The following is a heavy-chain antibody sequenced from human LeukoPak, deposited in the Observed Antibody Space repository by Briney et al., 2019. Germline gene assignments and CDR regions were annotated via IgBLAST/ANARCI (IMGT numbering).Heavy chain of an antibody. D-gene: IGHD4-17*01. CDR3: ARDYGDYAYYFDY. CDR2: IYYSGST. J-gene: IGHJ4*02. CDR1: GGSISSSSYY. V-gene: IGHV4-39*01. Sequence: SXTLSLTCTVSGGSISSSSYYWGWIRQPPGKGLEWIGSIYYSGSTYYNPSLKSRVTISENRAKNEFSLKLSSVTAADTAVYYCARDYGDYAYYFDYWGQGTLVTVSS.